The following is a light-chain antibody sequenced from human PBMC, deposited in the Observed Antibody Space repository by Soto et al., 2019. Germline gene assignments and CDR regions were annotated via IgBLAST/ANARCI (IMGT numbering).Light chain of an antibody. V-gene: IGKV4-1*01. Sequence: DFVMTQAPDSLAVSLGERATINCKSSQSVLYNSNNKNYLAWYQQKPGQPPKLLIYWASTRESGVPDRFSGSGSGPDFTLTISSLQAEDVAVYYCQQYYSTPWTFGQGTKVEIK. CDR3: QQYYSTPWT. J-gene: IGKJ1*01. CDR1: QSVLYNSNNKNY. CDR2: WAS.